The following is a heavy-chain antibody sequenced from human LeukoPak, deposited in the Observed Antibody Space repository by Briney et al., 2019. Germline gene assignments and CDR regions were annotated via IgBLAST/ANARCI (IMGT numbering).Heavy chain of an antibody. CDR3: ARVGGSYYDSSGYRDY. D-gene: IGHD3-22*01. CDR1: GFTVSSNY. Sequence: GGSLRLSCAASGFTVSSNYMSWVRQAPGKGLEWVSVIYSGGSTYYADSVKGRFTISRDNSKNTLYLQMNSLRAEDTAVYYCARVGGSYYDSSGYRDYWGQGTLVTVSS. V-gene: IGHV3-66*01. CDR2: IYSGGST. J-gene: IGHJ4*02.